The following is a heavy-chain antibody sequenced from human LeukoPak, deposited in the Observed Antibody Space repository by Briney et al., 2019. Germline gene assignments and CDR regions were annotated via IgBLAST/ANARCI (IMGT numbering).Heavy chain of an antibody. CDR2: IYYSGST. Sequence: SETLSLTCTVSGGSISSYYWSWIRQPPGKGLEWLGYIYYSGSTNYNPSLKSRVTISVDTSKNQFSLKLSSVTAADTAVYYCARGVYSSSWPFDYWGQGTLVTVSS. V-gene: IGHV4-59*01. CDR3: ARGVYSSSWPFDY. D-gene: IGHD6-13*01. J-gene: IGHJ4*02. CDR1: GGSISSYY.